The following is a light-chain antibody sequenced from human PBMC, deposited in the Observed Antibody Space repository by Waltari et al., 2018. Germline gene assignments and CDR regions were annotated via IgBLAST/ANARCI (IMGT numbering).Light chain of an antibody. J-gene: IGKJ1*01. CDR3: QQYYDYPRT. Sequence: AIRITQSPSSVSASAGDRVTITCRASQGISTYLAWYQQNPGKAPHLLIYGASTLQSGDPSRFRGSGSGTDFTLTINCLQSEDFATYYCQQYYDYPRTFGQGTKVEI. CDR1: QGISTY. V-gene: IGKV1-8*01. CDR2: GAS.